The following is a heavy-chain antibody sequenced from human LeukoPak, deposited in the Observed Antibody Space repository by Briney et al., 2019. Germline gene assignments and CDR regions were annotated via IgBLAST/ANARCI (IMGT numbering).Heavy chain of an antibody. Sequence: GGSLRLSCAAAGFIVSNNYMTWVRQAPGKGLEWVSLCYSGGTTYYADSVKGRFTISRDNSKNTLYLQMNSLRAEDTAVYYCARDGYYDSTGVDYFDYWGQGTLVTVSS. J-gene: IGHJ4*02. D-gene: IGHD3-22*01. CDR2: CYSGGTT. CDR3: ARDGYYDSTGVDYFDY. CDR1: GFIVSNNY. V-gene: IGHV3-53*01.